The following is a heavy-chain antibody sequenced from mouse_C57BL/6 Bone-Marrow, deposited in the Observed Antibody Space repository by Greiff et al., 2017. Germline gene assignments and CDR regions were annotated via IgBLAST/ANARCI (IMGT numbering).Heavy chain of an antibody. J-gene: IGHJ3*01. V-gene: IGHV1-82*01. CDR1: GYAFSSSW. D-gene: IGHD2-2*01. Sequence: QVHVKQSGPELVKPGASVKISCKASGYAFSSSWMNWVKQRPGTGLEWIGRIYPADGDTNYNGKFKGKAPLTANKPSSTAYMQLSSLTSEDSAVYFCASSVYGYDVRFAYWGQGTLVTVSA. CDR2: IYPADGDT. CDR3: ASSVYGYDVRFAY.